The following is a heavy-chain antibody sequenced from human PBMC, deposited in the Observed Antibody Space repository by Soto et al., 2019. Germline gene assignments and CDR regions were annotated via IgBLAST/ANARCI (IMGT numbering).Heavy chain of an antibody. CDR1: GGSICTSQW. V-gene: IGHV4-4*02. D-gene: IGHD2-8*01. Sequence: QVQLQESGPGLVKPSGTLSLTCTVSGGSICTSQWWSWLRQPPGKGLEWIGEIYHSGSSNYNASLKSRVTISVDKSKNQFSLKVNSVVAADTAVYYCASKTYESKGTFDYWGQGTLVTVSS. CDR2: IYHSGSS. J-gene: IGHJ4*02. CDR3: ASKTYESKGTFDY.